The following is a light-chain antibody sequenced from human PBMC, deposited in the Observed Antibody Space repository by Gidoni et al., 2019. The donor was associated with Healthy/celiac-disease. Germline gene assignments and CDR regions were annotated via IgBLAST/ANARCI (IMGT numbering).Light chain of an antibody. J-gene: IGKJ3*01. CDR1: QSVSSY. Sequence: EIVLTQSPATLSLSPGERATLPCRASQSVSSYLAWYQQKPGQAPRLLIYDASNRATGIPARFSGSGSGTDFTLTISSLEPEDFAVSYCQQRSNWLFTFGPGTKVDIK. V-gene: IGKV3-11*01. CDR2: DAS. CDR3: QQRSNWLFT.